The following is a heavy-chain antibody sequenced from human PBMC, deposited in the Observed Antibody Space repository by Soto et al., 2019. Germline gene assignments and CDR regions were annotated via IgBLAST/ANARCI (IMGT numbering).Heavy chain of an antibody. CDR2: INHSRST. Sequence: SETLSLTCAVYGGSFSGYYWSWIRQPPGKGLEWIGEINHSRSTNYNPSLKSRVTISVDTSKNQFSLKLNSVTAADTAMYYCARAGVATIYPGNNWFDPWGQGNLVPVSS. CDR3: ARAGVATIYPGNNWFDP. J-gene: IGHJ5*02. V-gene: IGHV4-34*01. D-gene: IGHD5-12*01. CDR1: GGSFSGYY.